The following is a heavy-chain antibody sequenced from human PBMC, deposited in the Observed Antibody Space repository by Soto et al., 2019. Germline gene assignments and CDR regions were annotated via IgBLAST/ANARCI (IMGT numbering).Heavy chain of an antibody. V-gene: IGHV3-48*03. CDR2: IHPSGQPI. CDR1: GFTFSTSE. J-gene: IGHJ3*01. CDR3: ARRARR. Sequence: EVQLVESGGGLIQPGGSLRLSCAASGFTFSTSEMYWVRQAPGKGLEWVSYIHPSGQPIFYADSVKGRFTISRDNVKNSLYRQMSSLRAEDSAVYYCARRARRWGQGTMVTVSS. D-gene: IGHD1-26*01.